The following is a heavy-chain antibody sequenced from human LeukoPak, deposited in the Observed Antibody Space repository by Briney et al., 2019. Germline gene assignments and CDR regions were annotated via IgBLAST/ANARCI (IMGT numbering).Heavy chain of an antibody. CDR3: ARVKGNMVRGVIIRRYYYYYMDV. CDR1: GGSFSGYY. CDR2: INHSGST. Sequence: PSETLSLTCAVYGGSFSGYYWSWIRQPPGKGLEWIGEINHSGSTNYNPSLKSRVTISVDTSKNQFSLKLSSVTAADTAVYYCARVKGNMVRGVIIRRYYYYYMDVWGKGTTVTVSS. J-gene: IGHJ6*03. V-gene: IGHV4-34*01. D-gene: IGHD3-10*01.